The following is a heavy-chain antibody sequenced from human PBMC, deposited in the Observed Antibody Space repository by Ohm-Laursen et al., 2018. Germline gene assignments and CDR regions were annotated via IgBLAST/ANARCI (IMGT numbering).Heavy chain of an antibody. CDR2: ISAGGGNT. J-gene: IGHJ4*02. CDR1: GFTFNTYA. Sequence: SLRLSCTASGFTFNTYAMHWVRQAPGKGLEWVSAISAGGGNTYYADSVKGRFTISRDNSKNTLYLQMNSLRAEDTAVYYCAKGFSLSCYTGCDCWGQGTLVTVSS. CDR3: AKGFSLSCYTGCDC. V-gene: IGHV3-23*01. D-gene: IGHD2-2*02.